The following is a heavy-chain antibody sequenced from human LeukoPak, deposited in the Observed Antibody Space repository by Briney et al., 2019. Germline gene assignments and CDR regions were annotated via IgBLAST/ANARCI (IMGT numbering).Heavy chain of an antibody. CDR2: IYHSGST. V-gene: IGHV4-38-2*02. J-gene: IGHJ3*02. CDR3: ARDRNEANAFDI. Sequence: PSETLSLTCAVPGYSISSGYYWGWIRQPPGKGLEWIGSIYHSGSTYYNPSLKSRVTISVDTSKNQFSLKLSSVTAADTAVYYCARDRNEANAFDIWGQGTMVTVSS. CDR1: GYSISSGYY.